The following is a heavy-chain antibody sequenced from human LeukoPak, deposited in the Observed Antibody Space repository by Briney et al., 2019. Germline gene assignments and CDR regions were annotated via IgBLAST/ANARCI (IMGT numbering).Heavy chain of an antibody. J-gene: IGHJ4*02. Sequence: SETLSLTCAVSGGSISSSNWWSWVRQPPGKGLEWIGEIYHSGSTNYNPSLKSRVTISVDKSKNQFSLKLSSVTAADTAVYYCARRALSDSSSWRTLDYWGQGTLVTVSS. CDR1: GGSISSSNW. CDR2: IYHSGST. D-gene: IGHD6-13*01. V-gene: IGHV4-4*02. CDR3: ARRALSDSSSWRTLDY.